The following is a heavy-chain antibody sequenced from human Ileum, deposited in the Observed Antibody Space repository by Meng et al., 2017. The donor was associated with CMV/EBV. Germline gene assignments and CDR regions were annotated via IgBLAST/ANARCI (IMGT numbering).Heavy chain of an antibody. J-gene: IGHJ4*01. V-gene: IGHV3-48*03. CDR3: VRHLLNRYTNIDY. CDR2: ITSDGKSK. CDR1: GFTIEIYE. Sequence: SLKIPCAASGFTIEIYEMNWVRQAPGRGLEWVSLITSDGKSKYYAVSVEGRFTISRDNAKNSLLLPMSNLRAEDTAVYYCVRHLLNRYTNIDYWGQGTLVTVSS. D-gene: IGHD5-18*01.